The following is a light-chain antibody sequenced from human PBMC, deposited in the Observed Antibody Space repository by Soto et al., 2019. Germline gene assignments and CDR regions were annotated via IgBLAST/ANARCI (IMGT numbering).Light chain of an antibody. V-gene: IGKV3-15*01. CDR2: RAS. CDR3: QQDAKWPPHYT. J-gene: IGKJ2*01. Sequence: EIVMTQSPATLSVSPGERATLSCRASQSVSSNLAWYQPKPGQAPRLLIYRASIRATGIPATFSGRGSGTEFTSTIRGLQAEALAVSHCQQDAKWPPHYTYGGGTELDIK. CDR1: QSVSSN.